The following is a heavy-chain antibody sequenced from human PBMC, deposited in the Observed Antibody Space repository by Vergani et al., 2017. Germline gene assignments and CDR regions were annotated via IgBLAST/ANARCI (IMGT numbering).Heavy chain of an antibody. V-gene: IGHV3-23*01. CDR1: GFTFSSYA. J-gene: IGHJ4*02. D-gene: IGHD3-10*01. CDR3: AKDPSAYGSGSYFYY. CDR2: ISGSGGST. Sequence: EVQLLESGGGLVQPGGSLRLSCAASGFTFSSYAMSWVRQAPGKGLEWVSAISGSGGSTYYADSVKGRFTISRDNSNNTLYLQMNSLRAEDTAVYYCAKDPSAYGSGSYFYYWGQGTLVTVSS.